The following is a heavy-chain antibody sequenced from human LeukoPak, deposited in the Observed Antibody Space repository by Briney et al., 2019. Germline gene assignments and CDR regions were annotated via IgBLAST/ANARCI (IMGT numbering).Heavy chain of an antibody. CDR2: FDPEDGET. CDR1: GYTLTELS. CDR3: ATLSSGWYYAFDY. Sequence: ASVKVSCKVSGYTLTELSMHWVRQAPGKGLEWMGGFDPEDGETIYAQKFQGRVTMTEDTSTDTAYMELSSLRSEDTAEYYCATLSSGWYYAFDYWGQGTLVTVSS. J-gene: IGHJ4*02. V-gene: IGHV1-24*01. D-gene: IGHD6-19*01.